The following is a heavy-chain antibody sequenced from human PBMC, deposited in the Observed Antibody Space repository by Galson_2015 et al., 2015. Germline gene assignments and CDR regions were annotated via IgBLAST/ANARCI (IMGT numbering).Heavy chain of an antibody. Sequence: SLRLSCAASGFTFSSYAMSWVRQAPGKGLEWVSAISGSGGSTYYADSVKGRFTISRDNSKNTLYLQMNSLRAEDTTVYYCAKAAWGFCSGYYLDYWGQGTLVTVSS. V-gene: IGHV3-23*01. CDR2: ISGSGGST. CDR1: GFTFSSYA. D-gene: IGHD3-3*01. J-gene: IGHJ4*02. CDR3: AKAAWGFCSGYYLDY.